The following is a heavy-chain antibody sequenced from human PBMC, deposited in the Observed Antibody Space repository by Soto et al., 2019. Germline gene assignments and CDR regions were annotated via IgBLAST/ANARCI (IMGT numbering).Heavy chain of an antibody. J-gene: IGHJ4*02. Sequence: EVQLLESGGGLVQPGGSLSLSCAASGFTFSTYAMSWVRQAPGKGLEWVSAISGGGGPTYYADSVKGRFTASRDNSKNTLHLQMNSLRAEDTALYDCAKGGYSCGFIDFWGQGTLVTVSS. D-gene: IGHD5-18*01. CDR1: GFTFSTYA. CDR3: AKGGYSCGFIDF. V-gene: IGHV3-23*01. CDR2: ISGGGGPT.